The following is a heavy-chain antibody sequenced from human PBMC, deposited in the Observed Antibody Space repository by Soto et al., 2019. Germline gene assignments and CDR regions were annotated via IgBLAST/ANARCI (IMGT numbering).Heavy chain of an antibody. CDR3: ARRGPMPLEPYGSGSYYPDNWFDP. D-gene: IGHD3-10*01. CDR1: GGSISSSSYY. Sequence: SSETLSLTCTVSGGSISSSSYYWGWIRQPPGKGLEWIGSIYYSGSTYYNPSLKSRVTISVDTPKNQFSLKLSSVTAADTAVYCCARRGPMPLEPYGSGSYYPDNWFDPWGQGTLVTVSS. CDR2: IYYSGST. J-gene: IGHJ5*02. V-gene: IGHV4-39*01.